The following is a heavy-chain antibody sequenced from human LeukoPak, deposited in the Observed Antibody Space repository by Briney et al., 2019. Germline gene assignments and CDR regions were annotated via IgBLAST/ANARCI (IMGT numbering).Heavy chain of an antibody. CDR3: ARGGSGWPNDY. V-gene: IGHV3-30-3*01. Sequence: GGSLRLSCAASGFTFSSYAMHWVRQAPGKGLEWVAVISYDGSNKYYADSVKGRFTISRDNSKNTLYVQMNSLRAEDTAVYYCARGGSGWPNDYWGQGTLVTVSS. CDR2: ISYDGSNK. J-gene: IGHJ4*02. CDR1: GFTFSSYA. D-gene: IGHD6-19*01.